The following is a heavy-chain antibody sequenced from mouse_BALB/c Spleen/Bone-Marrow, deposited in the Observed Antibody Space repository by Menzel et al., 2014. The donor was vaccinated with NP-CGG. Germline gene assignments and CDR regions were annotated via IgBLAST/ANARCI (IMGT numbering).Heavy chain of an antibody. Sequence: VQLQQSGPELVKPGASVEISCKASGYSFTGYFMNLVKQSHGKSLEWIGRINPYNGDTFYNQKFKGKATLTVDKSSSTAHMELLSLTSEDSAVYYCGGQDGYYGGFAYWGQGTLVTVSA. D-gene: IGHD2-3*01. CDR1: GYSFTGYF. V-gene: IGHV1-37*01. CDR3: GGQDGYYGGFAY. CDR2: INPYNGDT. J-gene: IGHJ3*01.